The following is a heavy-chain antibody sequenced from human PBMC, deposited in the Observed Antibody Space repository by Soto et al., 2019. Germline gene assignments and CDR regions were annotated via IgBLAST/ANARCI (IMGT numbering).Heavy chain of an antibody. CDR3: VRSSARQPRAAWFDP. J-gene: IGHJ5*02. CDR1: GFNFDDHA. Sequence: PGGSLRLSCAASGFNFDDHAMHWVRQTPGKGLEWVSGISWNSVTINYADSIKGRFTISRDNAKRTLYLQMNNLRPADTAMYFCVRSSARQPRAAWFDPWGQGTLVTVSS. CDR2: ISWNSVTI. V-gene: IGHV3-9*01. D-gene: IGHD1-26*01.